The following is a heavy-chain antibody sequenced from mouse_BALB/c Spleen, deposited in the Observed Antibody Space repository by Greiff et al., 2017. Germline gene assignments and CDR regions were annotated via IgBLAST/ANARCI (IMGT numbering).Heavy chain of an antibody. V-gene: IGHV3-1*02. CDR3: ARWVTTVVALDY. J-gene: IGHJ2*01. CDR1: GYSITSGYS. CDR2: IHSSGST. Sequence: ESGPDLVKPSQSLSLTCTVTGYSITSGYSWHWIRQFPGNKLEWMGYIHSSGSTHYNPSLKSRISITRDTSKNQFFLQLNSVTTEDTATYDCARWVTTVVALDYWGQGTTLTVSS. D-gene: IGHD1-1*01.